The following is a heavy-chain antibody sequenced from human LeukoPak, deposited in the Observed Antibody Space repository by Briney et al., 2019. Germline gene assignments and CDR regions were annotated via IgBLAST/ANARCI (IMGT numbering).Heavy chain of an antibody. J-gene: IGHJ4*02. Sequence: ASVKVSCKASGYXFTSYAIHWVRQAPGQGHEWMGWITPSGGTNYPQKFQGRVAITRDTSITTAYMDLSRLTSDDTAVYYCARDRYGDGFAHFDYWGQGALVTVSS. CDR3: ARDRYGDGFAHFDY. CDR1: GYXFTSYA. CDR2: ITPSGGT. D-gene: IGHD5-24*01. V-gene: IGHV1-2*02.